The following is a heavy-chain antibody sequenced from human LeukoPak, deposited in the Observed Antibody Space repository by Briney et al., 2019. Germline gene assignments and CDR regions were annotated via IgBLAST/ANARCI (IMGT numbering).Heavy chain of an antibody. CDR3: ARHDSGSYPLDY. D-gene: IGHD1-26*01. CDR1: GGSISSYY. J-gene: IGHJ4*02. Sequence: LSETLSLTCTVSGGSISSYYWSWIRQPPGKGLEWIGHVYYDGSSNYNPSLKSRVTTSVDTSKNQFSLKLSSVTAADTAVYYCARHDSGSYPLDYWGQGTLVTVSS. V-gene: IGHV4-59*08. CDR2: VYYDGSS.